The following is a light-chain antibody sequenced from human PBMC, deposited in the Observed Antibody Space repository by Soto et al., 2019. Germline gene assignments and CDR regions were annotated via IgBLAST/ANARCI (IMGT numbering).Light chain of an antibody. CDR3: QQSYNTLT. V-gene: IGKV1-39*01. CDR1: QSISTY. J-gene: IGKJ3*01. Sequence: TCRASQSISTYLNWYQQKPRKAPRLLIYAASSLQSGVPSRFSGSGSGTDFTLTISSLQPEDFATYYCQQSYNTLTFGPGTKVDIK. CDR2: AAS.